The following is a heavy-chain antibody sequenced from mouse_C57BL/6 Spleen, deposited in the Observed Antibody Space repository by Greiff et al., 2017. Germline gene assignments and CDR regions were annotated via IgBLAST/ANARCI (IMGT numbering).Heavy chain of an antibody. V-gene: IGHV1-5*01. Sequence: VQLQQSGTVLARPGASVKMSCKTSGYTFTSYWMHWVKQRPGQGLEWIGAIYPGNSDTSYNQKFKGKAKLTAVTSASTAYMELSSLTNEYSAVYYCTRSPTVGNFDYWRQGTTLTVCS. J-gene: IGHJ2*01. CDR3: TRSPTVGNFDY. CDR2: IYPGNSDT. D-gene: IGHD1-1*01. CDR1: GYTFTSYW.